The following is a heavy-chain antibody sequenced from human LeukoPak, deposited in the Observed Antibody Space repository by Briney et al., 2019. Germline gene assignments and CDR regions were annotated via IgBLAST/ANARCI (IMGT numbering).Heavy chain of an antibody. D-gene: IGHD7-27*01. CDR3: ARLGLGISSFDY. Sequence: SETVSLTCTVSGGSISSYYWSWIRQPPGKGLDWIGYIYYSGSTNYNPSLKSRVTISVDTSKNQFSLKLSSVTAADTAVYYCARLGLGISSFDYWGQGTLVTVSS. CDR1: GGSISSYY. J-gene: IGHJ4*02. V-gene: IGHV4-59*01. CDR2: IYYSGST.